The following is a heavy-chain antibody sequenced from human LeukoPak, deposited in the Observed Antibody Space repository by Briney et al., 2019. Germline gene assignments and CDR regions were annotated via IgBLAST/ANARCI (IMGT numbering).Heavy chain of an antibody. CDR1: GFTFSSYA. V-gene: IGHV3-30-3*01. CDR3: ARSEEPYYYGMDV. Sequence: GGSLRLSCAASGFTFSSYAMPWVRQAPGKGLEWVAVISYDGSNKYYADSVKGRFTISRDNSKNTLYLQMNSLRAEDTAVYYCARSEEPYYYGMDVWGQGTTVTVSS. J-gene: IGHJ6*02. D-gene: IGHD1-14*01. CDR2: ISYDGSNK.